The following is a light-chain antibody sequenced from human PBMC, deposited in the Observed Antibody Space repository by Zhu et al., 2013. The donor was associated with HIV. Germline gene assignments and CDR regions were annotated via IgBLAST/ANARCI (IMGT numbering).Light chain of an antibody. V-gene: IGKV3-15*01. Sequence: DIMMAQSPATLSVSPGESATLSCRASQSVSSNLAWYQQKPGQAPRLLIYGASTRAPGISARFIGSGSGTDFSLTISSLQSEDFVVYYCQQYNNWPLTFGGRDQGGDQT. J-gene: IGKJ4*01. CDR1: QSVSSN. CDR3: QQYNNWPLT. CDR2: GAS.